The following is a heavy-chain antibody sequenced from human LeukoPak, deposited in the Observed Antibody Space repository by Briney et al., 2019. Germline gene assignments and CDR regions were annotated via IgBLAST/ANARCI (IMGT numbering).Heavy chain of an antibody. CDR2: IYYGGST. CDR3: ARLLAGCPGGRCRAHFDY. D-gene: IGHD2-15*01. CDR1: GDSINSNY. V-gene: IGHV4-59*01. Sequence: SETLSLTYRVSGDSINSNYWSWMRQPPGKGLEWIGYIYYGGSTNYNPSLKSRVSMSVDTSKNQFSLNLSSVTAADTAVYHCARLLAGCPGGRCRAHFDYWGQGTLVTVSS. J-gene: IGHJ4*02.